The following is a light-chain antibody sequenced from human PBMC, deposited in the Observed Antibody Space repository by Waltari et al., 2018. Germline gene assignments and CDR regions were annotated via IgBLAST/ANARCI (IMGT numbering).Light chain of an antibody. CDR3: QQYLSAPFT. CDR1: HGVLSSNNRNY. V-gene: IGKV4-1*01. J-gene: IGKJ5*01. Sequence: DIVMTQSPDSLAVSLGERATINCNSSHGVLSSNNRNYLAWYPHKPRTPPKLPFYWASPPESGVPDRFRGSGSGTEFTLTISRLQAGDVAVYYCQQYLSAPFTFGQGKRLEIK. CDR2: WAS.